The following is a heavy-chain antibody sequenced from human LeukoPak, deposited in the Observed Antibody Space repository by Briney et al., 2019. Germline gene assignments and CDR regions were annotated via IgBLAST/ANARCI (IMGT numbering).Heavy chain of an antibody. Sequence: SETLSLTCTVSGDSVDSYYWSWIRQPPGKGLEWIGCIYYSGSTNYNPSLKSRVTISVETSKNQFSLKLSSVTAADTAVYYCARHFYDSSGYYSLGTWGQGTMVTVSS. V-gene: IGHV4-59*08. CDR1: GDSVDSYY. D-gene: IGHD3-22*01. J-gene: IGHJ3*01. CDR2: IYYSGST. CDR3: ARHFYDSSGYYSLGT.